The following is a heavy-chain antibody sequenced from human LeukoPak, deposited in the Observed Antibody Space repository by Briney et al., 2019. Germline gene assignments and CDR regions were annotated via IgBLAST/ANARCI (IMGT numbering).Heavy chain of an antibody. CDR3: AREAEYYFDY. Sequence: TSSETLSLTCTVSGYSISSGYYWGWIRQPPGKGLEWIGSIYHSGSTYYNPSLKSRVTISVDTSKNQFSLKLSSVTAADTAVYYCAREAEYYFDYWGQGTLVTVSS. V-gene: IGHV4-38-2*02. CDR1: GYSISSGYY. J-gene: IGHJ4*02. CDR2: IYHSGST.